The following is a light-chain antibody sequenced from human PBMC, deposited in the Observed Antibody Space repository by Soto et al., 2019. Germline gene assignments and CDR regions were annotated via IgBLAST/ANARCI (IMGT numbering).Light chain of an antibody. CDR1: SSDVGGYNY. J-gene: IGLJ2*01. CDR3: CSYAGSYTGV. Sequence: QSALTQPRSXXXXXXXXXXXSCTGTSSDVGGYNYVSWYQQHPGKAPKLMIYDVSKRPSGVPDRFSGSKSGNTASLTISGLQAEDEAYYYCCSYAGSYTGVFGGGTKLTVL. CDR2: DVS. V-gene: IGLV2-11*01.